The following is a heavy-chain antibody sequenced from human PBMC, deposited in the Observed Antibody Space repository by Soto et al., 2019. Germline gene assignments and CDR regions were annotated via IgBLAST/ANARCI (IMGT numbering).Heavy chain of an antibody. J-gene: IGHJ6*02. CDR3: ARGLSSGSGSYYTYYYYGMDV. CDR1: GGSCSGYY. D-gene: IGHD3-10*01. V-gene: IGHV4-34*01. CDR2: INHSGST. Sequence: SETLSLTCAVYGGSCSGYYWSWIRQPPGKGLEWIGEINHSGSTNYNPSLKSRVTISVDTSKNQFSLKLSSVTAADTAVYYCARGLSSGSGSYYTYYYYGMDVWGQGTTVTVSS.